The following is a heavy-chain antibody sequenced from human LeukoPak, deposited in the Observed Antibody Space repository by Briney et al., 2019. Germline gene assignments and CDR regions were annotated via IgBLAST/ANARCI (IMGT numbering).Heavy chain of an antibody. CDR1: GFTFSSYA. V-gene: IGHV3-74*01. CDR2: INSDGSST. J-gene: IGHJ2*01. Sequence: PGGSLRLSCAASGFTFSSYAMSWVRQAPGKGLEWVSRINSDGSSTSYAESVKGRFTISRDNAKNTLYLQMNSLRAEDTAVYYCARRFSRDGYNYPNSKEYWYFDLWGRGTLVTVCS. D-gene: IGHD5-24*01. CDR3: ARRFSRDGYNYPNSKEYWYFDL.